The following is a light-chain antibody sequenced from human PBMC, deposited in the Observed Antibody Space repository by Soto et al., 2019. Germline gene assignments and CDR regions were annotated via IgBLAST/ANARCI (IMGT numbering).Light chain of an antibody. Sequence: QSVLTQPPSASGTPGQRVTIDCSGSSSNIMSNTVNWYQVLPGTAPKVLIQGNHQRPSGVPARCSGSKSGTSASLAISGLQSEDEADYYCAAWDDSLNAYVCGTGTKLTVL. CDR3: AAWDDSLNAYV. CDR1: SSNIMSNT. V-gene: IGLV1-44*01. CDR2: GNH. J-gene: IGLJ1*01.